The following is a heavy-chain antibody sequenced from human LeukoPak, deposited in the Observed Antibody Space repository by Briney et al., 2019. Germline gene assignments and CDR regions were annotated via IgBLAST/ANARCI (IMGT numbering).Heavy chain of an antibody. V-gene: IGHV1-2*02. CDR2: IEPTSGDT. Sequence: GASVKVSCKTSGYTFSEYSIHWVRQAPGQGLEWMGWIEPTSGDTEYAQRFQGRVTLTRDTSSSAVYMELSRMTSDDTAVYYCARKNLGLSDTWYYNFYGLDVWGRGTTITVSS. CDR1: GYTFSEYS. D-gene: IGHD1-26*01. J-gene: IGHJ6*02. CDR3: ARKNLGLSDTWYYNFYGLDV.